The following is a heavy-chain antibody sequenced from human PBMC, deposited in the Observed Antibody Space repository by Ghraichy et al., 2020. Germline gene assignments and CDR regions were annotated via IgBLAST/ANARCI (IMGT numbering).Heavy chain of an antibody. CDR2: IFYSGST. CDR1: GDSISPYY. Sequence: GSLRLSCTVSGDSISPYYWNWIRQPPGKGLEWIGHIFYSGSTNYNPSLKSRVTISVDMSRNQLSLKLSSVTTADTAVYYCARDPYTSGWHPDAFDIWGQGTMVTVSS. D-gene: IGHD6-19*01. V-gene: IGHV4-59*01. CDR3: ARDPYTSGWHPDAFDI. J-gene: IGHJ3*02.